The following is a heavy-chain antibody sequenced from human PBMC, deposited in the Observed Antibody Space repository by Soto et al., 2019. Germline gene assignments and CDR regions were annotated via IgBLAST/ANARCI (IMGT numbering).Heavy chain of an antibody. J-gene: IGHJ4*02. D-gene: IGHD4-17*01. CDR1: GYTLTELS. CDR2: FDPEDGET. Sequence: ASVKVSCKVSGYTLTELSMHWVRQAPGKGLEWMGGFDPEDGETIYAQKFQGRVTMTEDTSTDTAYMELSSLRSEDTAVYYCATDRSYGDYVSDFDDWRQGPLVTVAS. V-gene: IGHV1-24*01. CDR3: ATDRSYGDYVSDFDD.